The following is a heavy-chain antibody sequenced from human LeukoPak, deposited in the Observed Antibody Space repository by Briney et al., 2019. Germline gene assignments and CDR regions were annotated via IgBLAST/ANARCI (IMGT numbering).Heavy chain of an antibody. CDR1: GYSFSSYW. Sequence: GESLKISCKASGYSFSSYWIGWVRQMPGRGLEWLVILFPGNSNIIYSPSFQGQVTISADMSTSTAYLQLSSLKASDTAMYYCARGRFGELLITPYFDYWGQGTLVTVSS. J-gene: IGHJ4*02. V-gene: IGHV5-51*01. CDR2: LFPGNSNI. CDR3: ARGRFGELLITPYFDY. D-gene: IGHD3-10*01.